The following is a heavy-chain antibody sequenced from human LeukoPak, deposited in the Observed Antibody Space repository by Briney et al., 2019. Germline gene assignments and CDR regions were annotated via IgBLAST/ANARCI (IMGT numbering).Heavy chain of an antibody. CDR3: ARVGSGYYYHFDY. D-gene: IGHD3-22*01. V-gene: IGHV3-48*03. Sequence: GGSLRLSCAASGFTFSSYEMNWVRQAPGKGLEWVSYISSSDSTIYYADSVKGRFTISRDNAKNSLYLQMNSLRAEDTAVYYCARVGSGYYYHFDYWGQGTLVTVSS. CDR1: GFTFSSYE. CDR2: ISSSDSTI. J-gene: IGHJ4*02.